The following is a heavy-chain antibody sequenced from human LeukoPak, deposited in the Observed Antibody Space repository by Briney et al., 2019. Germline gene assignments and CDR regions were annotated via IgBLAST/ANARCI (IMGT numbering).Heavy chain of an antibody. J-gene: IGHJ4*02. CDR1: GFTFSSYG. D-gene: IGHD3-10*01. Sequence: GGSLRLSCAASGFTFSSYGMHWVRQAPGKGLEWVAVIWYDGSNKYYADSVKGRFTISRDNSKNTLYLQMNSLRAEDTAVYYCARDRGRGLLWFGESLDYWGQGTLVTVSS. V-gene: IGHV3-33*01. CDR2: IWYDGSNK. CDR3: ARDRGRGLLWFGESLDY.